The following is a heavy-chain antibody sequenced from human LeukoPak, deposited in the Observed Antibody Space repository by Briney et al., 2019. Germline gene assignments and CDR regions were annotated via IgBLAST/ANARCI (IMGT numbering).Heavy chain of an antibody. V-gene: IGHV4-39*01. CDR2: IYYSGCT. Sequence: PSETLSLTCTVSGGSISSSSYYWGWLRQPPGKGLGWIGGIYYSGCTHYNPSLKSRLTISVDTSKNQFSLKPTSVTAADTAVYYCARRVLRWNFDYWGQGTLVTVSS. D-gene: IGHD3-3*01. CDR1: GGSISSSSYY. J-gene: IGHJ4*02. CDR3: ARRVLRWNFDY.